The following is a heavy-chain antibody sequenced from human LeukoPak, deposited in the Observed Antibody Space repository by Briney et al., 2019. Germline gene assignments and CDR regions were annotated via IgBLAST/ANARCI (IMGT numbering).Heavy chain of an antibody. Sequence: GSLRLSCAASGFTFSDYYMSWIRQPPGKGLEWIGEIKNSGSTNYNPSLKSGVNITVDMSKNKFSQKLRDVNAADTAGDYWARVLRFLESELYYFDYWGQGTLVTVSS. CDR3: ARVLRFLESELYYFDY. CDR2: IKNSGST. CDR1: GFTFSDYY. V-gene: IGHV4-34*01. D-gene: IGHD3-3*01. J-gene: IGHJ4*02.